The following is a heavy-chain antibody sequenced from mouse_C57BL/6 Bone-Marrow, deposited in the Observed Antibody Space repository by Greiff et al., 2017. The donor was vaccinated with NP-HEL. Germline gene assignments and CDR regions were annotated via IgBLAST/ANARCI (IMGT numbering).Heavy chain of an antibody. J-gene: IGHJ1*03. CDR2: INPSTGGT. V-gene: IGHV1-42*01. D-gene: IGHD1-1*01. CDR3: ARGIRITTVVSYWYFDV. Sequence: VQLQQSGPELVKPGASVKISCKASGYSFTGYYMNWVKQSPEKSLEWIGEINPSTGGTTYNQKFKAKATLTVDKSSSTAYMQLKSLTSEDSAVYYCARGIRITTVVSYWYFDVWGTGTTVTVSS. CDR1: GYSFTGYY.